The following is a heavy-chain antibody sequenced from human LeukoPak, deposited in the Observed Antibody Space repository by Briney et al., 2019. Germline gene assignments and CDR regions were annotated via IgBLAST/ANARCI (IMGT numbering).Heavy chain of an antibody. J-gene: IGHJ6*03. CDR1: GGTFSRYA. CDR3: ARNIVVVPEVDYYYYYMDV. Sequence: SVKVSCKASGGTFSRYAISWVRQAPGQGLEWMGGIIPIFGTANFAQKFQGRVTITADESTGTAYMELSSLRSEDTAVYYCARNIVVVPEVDYYYYYMDVWGKGTTVTVSS. CDR2: IIPIFGTA. D-gene: IGHD2-2*01. V-gene: IGHV1-69*13.